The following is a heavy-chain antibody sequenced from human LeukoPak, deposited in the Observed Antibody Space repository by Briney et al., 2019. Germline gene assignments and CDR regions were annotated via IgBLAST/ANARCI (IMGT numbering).Heavy chain of an antibody. CDR1: GGTFSSYA. Sequence: SVKVSCKASGGTFSSYAISWVRQAPGQGLEWMGGIIPIFGTANYAQKFQGRVTITADKSTSTAYMELSSLRSEDTAVYYCAREGLRLGDYVDDAFDIWGQGTMVTVSS. D-gene: IGHD4-17*01. J-gene: IGHJ3*02. CDR2: IIPIFGTA. CDR3: AREGLRLGDYVDDAFDI. V-gene: IGHV1-69*06.